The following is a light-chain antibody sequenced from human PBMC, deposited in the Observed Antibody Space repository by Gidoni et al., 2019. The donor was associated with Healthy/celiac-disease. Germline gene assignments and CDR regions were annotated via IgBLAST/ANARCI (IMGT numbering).Light chain of an antibody. CDR3: QQLNSYPSIT. Sequence: IQLTPSPSSLSASVGDRVTITCRASQGISSYLAWYQQKPGKAPKLLIYAASTLQSGFPSRFSGSGSGTDFTLTISSLQPEDFATYYCQQLNSYPSITFVQGTRLEIK. CDR1: QGISSY. J-gene: IGKJ5*01. V-gene: IGKV1-9*01. CDR2: AAS.